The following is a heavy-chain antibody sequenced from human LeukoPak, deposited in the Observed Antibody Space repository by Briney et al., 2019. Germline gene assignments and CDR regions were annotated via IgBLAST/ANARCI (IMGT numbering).Heavy chain of an antibody. J-gene: IGHJ3*02. V-gene: IGHV1-8*01. D-gene: IGHD1-26*01. Sequence: ASVKVSCKASGYTFTNYDINWVRQATGQGLEWVGWMSPNSGNTGYAQKFQGRVTITRDTSASTAYMELSSLRSEDTAVYYCARFSVGATDAFDIWGQGTMVTVSS. CDR2: MSPNSGNT. CDR1: GYTFTNYD. CDR3: ARFSVGATDAFDI.